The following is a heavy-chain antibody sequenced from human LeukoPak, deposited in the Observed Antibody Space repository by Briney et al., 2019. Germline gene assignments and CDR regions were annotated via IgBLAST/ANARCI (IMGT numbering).Heavy chain of an antibody. CDR2: LSPSGADT. V-gene: IGHV3-23*01. CDR1: GMTFSSFG. CDR3: ARRAYNWGAFDI. J-gene: IGHJ3*02. Sequence: GRSLRLSCAASGMTFSSFGMHWVRQAPGKGLEWVSTLSPSGADTYYADSVKGRFTISRDISKNTLYLQMNSLRAEDTAVYYCARRAYNWGAFDIWGQGTMVTVSS. D-gene: IGHD5-24*01.